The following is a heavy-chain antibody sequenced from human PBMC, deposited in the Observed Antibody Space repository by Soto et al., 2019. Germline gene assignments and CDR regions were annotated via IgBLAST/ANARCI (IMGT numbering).Heavy chain of an antibody. D-gene: IGHD3-10*01. CDR1: GYTFTSYG. Sequence: GASVKVSCKASGYTFTSYGISWVRQAPGQGLEWMGWISAYNGNTNYAQKLQGRVTMTTDTSTSTAYMELRSLRSDDTAVYYCARHTMVRGVIIPPEDNWGQGTLVTVSS. CDR2: ISAYNGNT. CDR3: ARHTMVRGVIIPPEDN. J-gene: IGHJ4*02. V-gene: IGHV1-18*01.